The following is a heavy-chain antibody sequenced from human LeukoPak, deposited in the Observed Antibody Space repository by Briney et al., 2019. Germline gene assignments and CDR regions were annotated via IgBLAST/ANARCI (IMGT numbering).Heavy chain of an antibody. CDR1: GFTFSNYC. Sequence: PGGSLRLSCAGSGFTFSNYCMHWVPQAPGKGLVWVSRICSDDSSKTYADSVKGRFTISRDNAKNTLYLQMNSLRAEDTAVYYCARSDWFDPWGQGTLVTVSS. V-gene: IGHV3-74*01. CDR2: ICSDDSSK. J-gene: IGHJ5*02. CDR3: ARSDWFDP.